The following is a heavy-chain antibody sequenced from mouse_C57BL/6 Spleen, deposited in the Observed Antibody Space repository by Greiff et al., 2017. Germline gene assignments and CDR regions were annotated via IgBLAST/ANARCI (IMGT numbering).Heavy chain of an antibody. Sequence: QVQLQQPGAELVRPGSSVKLSCKASGYTFTSYWMHWVKQRPIQGLEWIGNIDPSDSETHYNQKFKDKATLTVDKSSSTAYMQLSSLTSEDSAVYYCARLYDGYLAMDYWGQGTSVTGAS. V-gene: IGHV1-52*01. CDR2: IDPSDSET. D-gene: IGHD2-3*01. CDR3: ARLYDGYLAMDY. J-gene: IGHJ4*01. CDR1: GYTFTSYW.